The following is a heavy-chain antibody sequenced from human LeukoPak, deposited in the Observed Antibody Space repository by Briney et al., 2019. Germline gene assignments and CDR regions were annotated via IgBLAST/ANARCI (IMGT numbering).Heavy chain of an antibody. Sequence: SETLSLTCAVYGGSFSGYYRSWIGQPQGKGLEWIGEINHSGSTNYNPSLKSRVTISVDTSKNQFSLKLSSVTAADTAVYYCASRQNCSSTSCYALNWFDPWGQGTLVTVSS. CDR3: ASRQNCSSTSCYALNWFDP. J-gene: IGHJ5*02. V-gene: IGHV4-34*01. CDR2: INHSGST. D-gene: IGHD2-2*01. CDR1: GGSFSGYY.